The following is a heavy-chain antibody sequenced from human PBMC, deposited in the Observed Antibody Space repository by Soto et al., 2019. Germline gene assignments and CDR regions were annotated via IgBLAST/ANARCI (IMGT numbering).Heavy chain of an antibody. CDR2: INKYNGNT. J-gene: IGHJ6*02. D-gene: IGHD3-16*01. CDR3: AMVDVYVTPSPQDV. CDR1: GYTFTRYG. Sequence: QVQLVQSGAEVKNPGASVKVSCKASGYTFTRYGIGWARQAPGQGLEWMGWINKYNGNTNYAQNVQGRVNLTTDTSTSTAYMELRSLRSNDTAIYYCAMVDVYVTPSPQDVWGQGTTVIVSS. V-gene: IGHV1-18*01.